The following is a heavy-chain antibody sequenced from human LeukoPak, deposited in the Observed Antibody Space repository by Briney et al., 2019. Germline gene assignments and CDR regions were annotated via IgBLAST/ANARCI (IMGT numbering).Heavy chain of an antibody. D-gene: IGHD4-17*01. V-gene: IGHV4-59*01. J-gene: IGHJ4*02. CDR2: IYYSGST. CDR1: GGSISSYY. CDR3: ARLITVTTFDY. Sequence: SETLSLTCTVSGGSISSYYWSWIRQPPGKGLEWIGYIYYSGSTNYNPSLKSRVTISVDTSKNQFSLKLSSVTAADTAVYYCARLITVTTFDYWGQGILVTVSS.